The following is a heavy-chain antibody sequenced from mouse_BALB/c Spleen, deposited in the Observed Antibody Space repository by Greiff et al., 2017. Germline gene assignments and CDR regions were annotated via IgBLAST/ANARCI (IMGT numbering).Heavy chain of an antibody. CDR3: TKEDYAMDY. CDR2: IVPETGGT. Sequence: QVQLQQSGAELVRPGASVTLSCKASGYTFTDYEMHWVKQTPVHGLEWIGAIVPETGGTAYNQKFKGKATLTADKSSSTAYMELRSLTSEDSAVYYCTKEDYAMDYWGQGTSVTVSS. CDR1: GYTFTDYE. J-gene: IGHJ4*01. V-gene: IGHV1-15*01.